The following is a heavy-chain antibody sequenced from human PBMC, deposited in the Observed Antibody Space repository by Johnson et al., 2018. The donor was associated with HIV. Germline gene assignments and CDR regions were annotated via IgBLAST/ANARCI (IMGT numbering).Heavy chain of an antibody. CDR2: IKSKTDGGTT. CDR3: TTDLVPAAKGPVVVGCAFDI. CDR1: GFTFSNAW. V-gene: IGHV3-15*01. D-gene: IGHD2-2*01. Sequence: VQLVESGGGLVKPGGSLRLSCAASGFTFSNAWMSWVRQAPGKGLEWVGRIKSKTDGGTTYYAAPVKGRFTISRDDSKNTLYLQMNSLKTEDTAVYYCTTDLVPAAKGPVVVGCAFDIWGQGTMVTVSS. J-gene: IGHJ3*02.